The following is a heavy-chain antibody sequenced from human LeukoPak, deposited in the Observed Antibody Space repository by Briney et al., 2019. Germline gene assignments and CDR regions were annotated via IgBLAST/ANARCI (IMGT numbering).Heavy chain of an antibody. CDR2: MNPNSGNT. J-gene: IGHJ4*02. CDR1: GYTFTSYD. CDR3: ARARGGSGSGYYYVRY. D-gene: IGHD3-22*01. V-gene: IGHV1-8*01. Sequence: VASVKVSCKASGYTFTSYDINWVRQATGQGLEWMGWMNPNSGNTGYAQKFQGRVTMTRNTSISTAYMELSSLRSEDTAVYYCARARGGSGSGYYYVRYWGQGTLVTVSP.